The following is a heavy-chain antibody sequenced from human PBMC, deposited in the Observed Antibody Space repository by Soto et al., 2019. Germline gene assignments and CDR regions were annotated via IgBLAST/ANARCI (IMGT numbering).Heavy chain of an antibody. J-gene: IGHJ2*01. CDR1: GFTFDDYA. V-gene: IGHV3-9*01. CDR3: AKVYHGDYSWYFDL. Sequence: PGGSLRLSCAASGFTFDDYAMHWVRQAPGKGLEWVSGISWNSGSIGYADSVKGRFTISRDNAKNSLYLQMNSLRAEDTALYYCAKVYHGDYSWYFDLWGRGTLVTVSS. CDR2: ISWNSGSI. D-gene: IGHD4-17*01.